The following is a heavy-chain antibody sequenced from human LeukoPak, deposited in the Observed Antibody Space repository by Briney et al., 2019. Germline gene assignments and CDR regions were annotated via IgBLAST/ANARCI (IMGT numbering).Heavy chain of an antibody. D-gene: IGHD6-13*01. CDR1: GYTFTGYY. J-gene: IGHJ5*02. V-gene: IGHV1-2*02. CDR3: ARVQQVRHSWFDP. CDR2: INPNSGGT. Sequence: ASVKVSCKASGYTFTGYYMHWVRQAPGQGLEWMGWINPNSGGTNYAQKFQGRVTMTRDTSISTAYMELSRLRSDDTAVYYCARVQQVRHSWFDPWGQGTLVTVSS.